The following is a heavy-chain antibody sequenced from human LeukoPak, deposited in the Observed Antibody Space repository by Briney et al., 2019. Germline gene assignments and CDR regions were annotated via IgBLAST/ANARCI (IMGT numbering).Heavy chain of an antibody. CDR3: ARVFSSTVTPYYFDS. CDR1: YYSISSGYY. CDR2: MYHSGST. V-gene: IGHV4-38-2*02. Sequence: SETLSLTCTVSYYSISSGYYWGWIRQPPGKGLEWIGSMYHSGSTYYNPSLKSRVTISVDTSKNQFSLKLTSVTASDTAVYYCARVFSSTVTPYYFDSWGQGTLVSVSS. J-gene: IGHJ4*02. D-gene: IGHD4-17*01.